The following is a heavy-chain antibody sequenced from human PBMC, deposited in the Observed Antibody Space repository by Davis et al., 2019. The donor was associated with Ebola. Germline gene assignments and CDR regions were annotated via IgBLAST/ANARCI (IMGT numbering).Heavy chain of an antibody. V-gene: IGHV4-59*06. J-gene: IGHJ6*02. CDR1: GGSISSYY. D-gene: IGHD4-11*01. CDR2: IYYSGST. CDR3: ARVRFGTVTTLYYYGMDV. Sequence: MPSETLSLTCTVSGGSISSYYWSWIRQHPGKGLEWIGYIYYSGSTYYNPSLKSRVTISVDTSKNQFSLKLSSVTAADTAVYYCARVRFGTVTTLYYYGMDVWGQGTTVTVSS.